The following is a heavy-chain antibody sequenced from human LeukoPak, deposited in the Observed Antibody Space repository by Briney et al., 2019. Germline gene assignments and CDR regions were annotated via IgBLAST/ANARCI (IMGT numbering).Heavy chain of an antibody. CDR1: GFTCSSYW. CDR2: IEKDGSEK. V-gene: IGHV3-7*04. D-gene: IGHD3-10*01. CDR3: VGGAGRQSDY. Sequence: GGSLRLSCVASGFTCSSYWMNWVRQAPGKGPEWVANIEKDGSEKNYVDSVKGRFTISRDNAKSSVYLQMNNLSAEDTAVYYCVGGAGRQSDYWGQGTPVAVSS. J-gene: IGHJ4*02.